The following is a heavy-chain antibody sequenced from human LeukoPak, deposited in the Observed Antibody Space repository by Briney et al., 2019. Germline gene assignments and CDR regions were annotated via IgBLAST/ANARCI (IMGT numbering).Heavy chain of an antibody. Sequence: GASVKVSCKASGYTFTSYDINWVRQATGQGLEWMGWMNPNSGNTGYAQKFQGRVTITRNTSISTAYMELSSLRSEDTAVYYCAREVTFGEVTLRGAFDIWGQGTMVTVSS. D-gene: IGHD3-16*01. CDR1: GYTFTSYD. CDR2: MNPNSGNT. V-gene: IGHV1-8*03. CDR3: AREVTFGEVTLRGAFDI. J-gene: IGHJ3*02.